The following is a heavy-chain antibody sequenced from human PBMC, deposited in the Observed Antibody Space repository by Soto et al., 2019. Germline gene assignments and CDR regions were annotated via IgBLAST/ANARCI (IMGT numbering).Heavy chain of an antibody. CDR3: AKDGSITGTTDY. D-gene: IGHD1-7*01. V-gene: IGHV3-30*18. Sequence: TGGSLRLSCAASGFTFSSYGMHWVRQAPGKGLEWVAVISYDGSNKYYADSVKGRFTISRDNSKNTLYLQMNSLRAEDTAVYYCAKDGSITGTTDYWGQGTLVTVSS. CDR1: GFTFSSYG. J-gene: IGHJ4*02. CDR2: ISYDGSNK.